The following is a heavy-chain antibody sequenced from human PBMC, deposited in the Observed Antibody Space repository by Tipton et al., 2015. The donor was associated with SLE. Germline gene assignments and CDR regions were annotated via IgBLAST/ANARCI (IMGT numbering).Heavy chain of an antibody. Sequence: QVQLVQSRAEVKKPGASVKVSCRASGYIFSTYGISWVRQAPGQGLEWMGWINPYNDNTDYVELLQGRVTMTMDTSTGTAYMELTSLNSDDTAIYYCARHPVAGYTYYMDVWGTGTTVTVSS. CDR2: INPYNDNT. J-gene: IGHJ6*03. D-gene: IGHD5-24*01. CDR1: GYIFSTYG. CDR3: ARHPVAGYTYYMDV. V-gene: IGHV1-18*01.